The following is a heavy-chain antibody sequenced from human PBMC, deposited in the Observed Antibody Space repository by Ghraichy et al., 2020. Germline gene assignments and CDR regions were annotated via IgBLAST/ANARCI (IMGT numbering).Heavy chain of an antibody. D-gene: IGHD2-2*01. CDR3: VKAIVVVPAAKGGDY. Sequence: GGSLRLSCSASGFTFSSYAMHWVRQAPGKGLEYVSAISSNGGSTYYADSVKGRFTISRDNSKNTLYLQMSSLRAEDTAVYYCVKAIVVVPAAKGGDYWGQGTLVTVSS. J-gene: IGHJ4*02. CDR2: ISSNGGST. CDR1: GFTFSSYA. V-gene: IGHV3-64D*06.